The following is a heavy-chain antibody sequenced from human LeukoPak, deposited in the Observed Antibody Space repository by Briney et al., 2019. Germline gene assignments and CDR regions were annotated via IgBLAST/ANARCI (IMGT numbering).Heavy chain of an antibody. D-gene: IGHD1-14*01. V-gene: IGHV3-9*01. CDR3: AQLLDDNPIRWYFAL. J-gene: IGHJ2*01. CDR1: GFTFDDYA. Sequence: PGGSLRLSCAASGFTFDDYAMHWVRQAPGNGLEWVSGISWNSASIVYAGSVKGRFTISRDNSKNTLYPQMSSLRAEDTAVYYCAQLLDDNPIRWYFALWGRGTLVTVSS. CDR2: ISWNSASI.